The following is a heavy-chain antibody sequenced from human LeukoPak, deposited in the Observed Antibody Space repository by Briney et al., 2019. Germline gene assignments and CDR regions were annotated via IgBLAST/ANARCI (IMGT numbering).Heavy chain of an antibody. CDR1: GFTFSSYE. CDR2: ISSSGRTI. J-gene: IGHJ4*02. V-gene: IGHV3-48*03. D-gene: IGHD3-3*01. Sequence: QPGGSLRLSRAASGFTFSSYEMNWVRQAPGKGLEWVSYISSSGRTIYYADSVKGRFTISRDNAKNSLYLQVNSLRAEDTAVYYCARGKSGFSPWGQGTLVTVSS. CDR3: ARGKSGFSP.